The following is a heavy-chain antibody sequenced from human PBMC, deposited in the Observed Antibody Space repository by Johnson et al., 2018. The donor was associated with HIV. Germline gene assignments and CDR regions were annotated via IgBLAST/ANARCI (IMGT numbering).Heavy chain of an antibody. CDR1: GFTFSDYY. CDR2: IWYDGSDV. J-gene: IGHJ3*02. D-gene: IGHD4-11*01. V-gene: IGHV3-33*08. CDR3: ARDNEVTNAFDI. Sequence: VQLVESGGGLVKPGGSLRLSCAASGFTFSDYYMSWIRQAPGKGLEWVAVIWYDGSDVYYGDSVKGRFTVSRDNSKNTLYLQLNTLRAEDTAVYYCARDNEVTNAFDIWGQGTMVTVSS.